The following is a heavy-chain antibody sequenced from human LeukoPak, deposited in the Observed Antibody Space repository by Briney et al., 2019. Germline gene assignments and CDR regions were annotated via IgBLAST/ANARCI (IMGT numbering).Heavy chain of an antibody. CDR1: GGSISSSNW. J-gene: IGHJ4*02. Sequence: PSGTLSLTCAVSGGSISSSNWWSWVRQPPGKGLEWIGEIHHSGSTNYNPSLKSRVTISVDKSKNQFSPKLSSVNAADTAVYYCARDCDTSSSSWYRYYFDYWGQGTLGTVSS. V-gene: IGHV4-4*02. D-gene: IGHD6-13*01. CDR3: ARDCDTSSSSWYRYYFDY. CDR2: IHHSGST.